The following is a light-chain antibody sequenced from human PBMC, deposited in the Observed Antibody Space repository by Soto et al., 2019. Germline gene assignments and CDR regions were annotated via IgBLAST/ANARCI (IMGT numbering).Light chain of an antibody. Sequence: EIVLTQSPGTLSLSPGERATLSCRASQSVSSSYLAWYQQKPRQAPRLLIHGASSRATGIPERFSGSGSGTDFTVTINRLEPEDFAVYYCQQYGSLLTWTFGQGTKVEIK. J-gene: IGKJ1*01. CDR1: QSVSSSY. CDR2: GAS. CDR3: QQYGSLLTWT. V-gene: IGKV3-20*01.